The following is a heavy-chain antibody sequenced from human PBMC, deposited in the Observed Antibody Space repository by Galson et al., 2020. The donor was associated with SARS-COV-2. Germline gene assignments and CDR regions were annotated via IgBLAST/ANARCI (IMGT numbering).Heavy chain of an antibody. Sequence: GGSLRLSCAASGFTFNNYAMAWVRQAPGKGLERVSSITGGGENTYYADSVQGRFTISRDKSKNMLYLQMNSLRVEDTAVYYCAKSVSRDVVVNVPAPLNIIIGPFFDSWGQGTLVSVSS. CDR2: ITGGGENT. CDR3: AKSVSRDVVVNVPAPLNIIIGPFFDS. J-gene: IGHJ4*02. V-gene: IGHV3-23*01. D-gene: IGHD3-22*01. CDR1: GFTFNNYA.